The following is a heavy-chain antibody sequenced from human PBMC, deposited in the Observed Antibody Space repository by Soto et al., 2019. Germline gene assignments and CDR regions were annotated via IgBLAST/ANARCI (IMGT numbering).Heavy chain of an antibody. D-gene: IGHD1-26*01. V-gene: IGHV3-30-3*01. CDR1: GFTFSSYA. CDR2: ISYDGSNK. Sequence: PGGSLRLSCAASGFTFSSYAMHWVRQAPGKGLEWVAVISYDGSNKYYADSVKGRFTISRDNSKNTLYLQMNSLRAEDTAVYYCARALGGATTPFYYYYYYGMDVWGQGTTVTVSS. CDR3: ARALGGATTPFYYYYYYGMDV. J-gene: IGHJ6*02.